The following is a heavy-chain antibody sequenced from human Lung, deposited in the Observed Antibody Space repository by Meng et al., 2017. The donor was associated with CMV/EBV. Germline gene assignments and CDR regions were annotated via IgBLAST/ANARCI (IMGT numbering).Heavy chain of an antibody. Sequence: GGSMRLXCVVSGFTLSGYSMNWVRQTPGKGLEWVSSITSRSSNTYYSDSVKGRFTISRDNAKNSLYLQMNSLRDEDTAVYYCARDQIRGVVGARPRGPGDLWGQGTLVTVSS. CDR1: GFTLSGYS. J-gene: IGHJ4*02. CDR3: ARDQIRGVVGARPRGPGDL. CDR2: ITSRSSNT. V-gene: IGHV3-21*01. D-gene: IGHD1-26*01.